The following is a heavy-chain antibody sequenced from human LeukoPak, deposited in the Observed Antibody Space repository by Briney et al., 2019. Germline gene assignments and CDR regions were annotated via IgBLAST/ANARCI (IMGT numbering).Heavy chain of an antibody. CDR1: GGTSSSYA. J-gene: IGHJ6*03. Sequence: ASVKVSCKASGGTSSSYAISWVRQAPGQGLEWMGGIIPIFGTANYAQKFQGRVTITTDESTSTAYMELSSLRSEDTAVYYCARHYYDSSGYSPKPYYYYYYKDVWGKGTTVTVSS. CDR3: ARHYYDSSGYSPKPYYYYYYKDV. V-gene: IGHV1-69*05. D-gene: IGHD3-22*01. CDR2: IIPIFGTA.